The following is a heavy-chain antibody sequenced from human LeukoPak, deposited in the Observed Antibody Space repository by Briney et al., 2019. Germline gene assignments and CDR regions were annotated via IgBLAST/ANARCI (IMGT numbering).Heavy chain of an antibody. J-gene: IGHJ4*02. CDR3: AKGRWLSSHFDY. V-gene: IGHV3-9*03. D-gene: IGHD6-19*01. CDR1: GFTFDDYA. CDR2: ISWNSGSI. Sequence: GRSLRLSCAASGFTFDDYAMHWVRQAPGKGLEWVSGISWNSGSIGYADSVKGRFTISRDNAKNSLHLQMNSLRAEDMALYYCAKGRWLSSHFDYWGQGTLVTVSS.